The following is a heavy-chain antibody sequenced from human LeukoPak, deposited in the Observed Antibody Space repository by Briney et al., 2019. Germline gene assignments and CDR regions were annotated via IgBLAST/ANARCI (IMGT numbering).Heavy chain of an antibody. CDR1: GFTFSSYA. J-gene: IGHJ4*02. CDR2: ISGSGTDT. D-gene: IGHD2-15*01. CDR3: AKGGGSSCYSPSDY. V-gene: IGHV3-23*01. Sequence: GGSLRLSCGGSGFTFSSYAMSWVRQAPGKWLEWVSAISGSGTDTFYANSVKGRFTISRDNPKNTLYLQMNSLRAEDTAVYYCAKGGGSSCYSPSDYWGQGTLVTVSS.